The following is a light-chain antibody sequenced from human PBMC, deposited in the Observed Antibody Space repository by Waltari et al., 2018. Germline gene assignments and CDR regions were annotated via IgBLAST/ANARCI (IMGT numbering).Light chain of an antibody. CDR2: SNN. J-gene: IGLJ2*01. Sequence: QSVLTQPPSASGTPGQRVPISCSGRSSNIGNNPIYWYHQLPGTAPKLLIYSNNQRPSGVPDRFSGSKSDTSASLTISGLQSEDEADYYCATWDDNLTGVVFGGGTKLTV. V-gene: IGLV1-44*01. CDR1: SSNIGNNP. CDR3: ATWDDNLTGVV.